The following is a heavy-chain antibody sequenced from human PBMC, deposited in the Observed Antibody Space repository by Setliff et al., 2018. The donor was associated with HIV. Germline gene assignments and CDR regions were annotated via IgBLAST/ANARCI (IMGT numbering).Heavy chain of an antibody. D-gene: IGHD3-10*01. J-gene: IGHJ5*02. Sequence: ASVKVSCKASGYTFSNYGITWVRQAPGQGLEWMGWITSYNGNTNYARKFKGRVTMTTDTSTSIAYMELKSLRSEDTAVYYCARGITMVRGPEENWFDPWGQGTLVTVSS. CDR3: ARGITMVRGPEENWFDP. V-gene: IGHV1-18*01. CDR1: GYTFSNYG. CDR2: ITSYNGNT.